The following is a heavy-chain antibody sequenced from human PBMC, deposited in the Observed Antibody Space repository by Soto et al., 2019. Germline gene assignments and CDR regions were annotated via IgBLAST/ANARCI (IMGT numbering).Heavy chain of an antibody. V-gene: IGHV4-30-2*01. CDR3: ARVPDY. J-gene: IGHJ4*02. CDR1: GGSSGGGGDS. D-gene: IGHD2-2*01. CDR2: MYHSGST. Sequence: SEMLCVSWAVAGGSSGGGGDSWSWIRQPPGKGLKWIGYMYHSGSTYYNPSLKSRVTISIDRSKNQFSLKLSSVTAADTAVYYCARVPDYWGQGILVTVSS.